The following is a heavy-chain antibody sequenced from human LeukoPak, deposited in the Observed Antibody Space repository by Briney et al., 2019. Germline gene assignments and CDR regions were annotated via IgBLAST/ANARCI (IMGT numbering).Heavy chain of an antibody. CDR3: VRGFHYGLDI. Sequence: GGSLRLSCAASGFTFSTYSMNWVRQAPGKELDWVSYISTSGSTIYYADSVKGRFTISRDNAKNSLSLEMNSLRAEDTAVYYCVRGFHYGLDIWGQGTTVTVSS. CDR1: GFTFSTYS. D-gene: IGHD3-10*01. J-gene: IGHJ6*02. CDR2: ISTSGSTI. V-gene: IGHV3-48*04.